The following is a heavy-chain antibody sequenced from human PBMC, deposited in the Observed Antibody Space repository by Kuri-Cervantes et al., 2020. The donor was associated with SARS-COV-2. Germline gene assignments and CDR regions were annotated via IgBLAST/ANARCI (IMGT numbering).Heavy chain of an antibody. CDR1: GFTFSSYS. CDR3: ASLGFDDNLYYYYYMDV. CDR2: ISSSSSYI. J-gene: IGHJ6*03. Sequence: GGSLRLSCAASGFTFSSYSMNWVRQAPGKGLEWVSSISSSSSYIYHADSVKGRFTISRDNAKNSLYLQMNSLRAEDTAVYYCASLGFDDNLYYYYYMDVWGKGTTVTVSS. V-gene: IGHV3-21*01. D-gene: IGHD5-12*01.